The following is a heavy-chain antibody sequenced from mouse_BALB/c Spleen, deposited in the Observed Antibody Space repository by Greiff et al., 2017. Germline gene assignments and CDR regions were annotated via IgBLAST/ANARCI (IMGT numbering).Heavy chain of an antibody. J-gene: IGHJ2*01. Sequence: EVQGVESGGGLVKPGGSLKLSCAASGFTFSSYTMSWVRQTPEKRLEWVATISSGGSYTYYPDSVKGRFTISRDNAKNTLYLQMSSLKSEDTAMYYCTRDPVADYWGQGTTLTVSS. CDR1: GFTFSSYT. CDR2: ISSGGSYT. D-gene: IGHD1-1*01. CDR3: TRDPVADY. V-gene: IGHV5-6-4*01.